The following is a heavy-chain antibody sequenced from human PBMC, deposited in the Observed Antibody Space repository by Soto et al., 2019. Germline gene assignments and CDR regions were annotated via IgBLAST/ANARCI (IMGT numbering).Heavy chain of an antibody. CDR1: GFTFSIYA. Sequence: GGSLSLSCAASGFTFSIYAMTWVRQSPGKGLEWVSSMSRTGDNTYYADSVKGRFTISRDNSKNTLYLQMNSLRAEDTAIYYCAKGKISTTTYTSFDSWGRGTLVTVSS. CDR2: MSRTGDNT. V-gene: IGHV3-23*01. J-gene: IGHJ5*01. CDR3: AKGKISTTTYTSFDS. D-gene: IGHD1-26*01.